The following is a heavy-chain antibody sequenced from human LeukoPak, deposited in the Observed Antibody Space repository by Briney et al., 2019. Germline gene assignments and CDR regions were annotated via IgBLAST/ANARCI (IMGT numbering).Heavy chain of an antibody. J-gene: IGHJ4*02. CDR3: ARSYGRAEFDY. CDR2: INSDGGST. Sequence: GGSLRLSCAASGFTFSSYWMHWVRQAPGKGLVWVSRINSDGGSTSYADSVKGRFTISRDNAKNTLYLQMNSLRAEGTAVYYCARSYGRAEFDYWGQGTLVTVSS. V-gene: IGHV3-74*01. CDR1: GFTFSSYW. D-gene: IGHD3-16*01.